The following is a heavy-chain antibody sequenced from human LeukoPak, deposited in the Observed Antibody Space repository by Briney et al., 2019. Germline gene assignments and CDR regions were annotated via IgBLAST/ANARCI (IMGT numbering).Heavy chain of an antibody. V-gene: IGHV4-38-2*02. CDR1: GYSISSGYY. D-gene: IGHD2-2*03. Sequence: PSETLSLTCAVSGYSISSGYYWGWIWQPPGKGLEWIGSIYHSGSTYYNPSLKSRVTISVDTSKNQFSLKLSSVTAADTAVYYCAREWPALGYCSSTSCYGGNWFDPWGQGTLVTVSS. J-gene: IGHJ5*02. CDR3: AREWPALGYCSSTSCYGGNWFDP. CDR2: IYHSGST.